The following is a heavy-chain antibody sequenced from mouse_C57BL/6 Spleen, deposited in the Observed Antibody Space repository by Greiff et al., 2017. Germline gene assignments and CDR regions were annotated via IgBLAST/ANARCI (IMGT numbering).Heavy chain of an antibody. V-gene: IGHV1-52*01. CDR3: ARSTTVVAREWYFDV. CDR2: IDPSDSET. J-gene: IGHJ1*03. Sequence: QVQLQQSGAELVRPGSSVKLSCKASGYTFTSYWMHWVKQRPIQGLEWIGNIDPSDSETHYNQKFKDKATLTVDKSSSTAYMQLSSLTSEDSAVYYCARSTTVVAREWYFDVWGTGTTVTVSS. CDR1: GYTFTSYW. D-gene: IGHD1-1*01.